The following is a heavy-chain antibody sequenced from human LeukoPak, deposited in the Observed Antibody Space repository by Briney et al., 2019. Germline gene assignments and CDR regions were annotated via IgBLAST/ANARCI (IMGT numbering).Heavy chain of an antibody. CDR3: ARAPPQPTFDWLLGCFDY. D-gene: IGHD3-9*01. CDR2: IYPGDSDT. V-gene: IGHV5-51*03. J-gene: IGHJ4*02. CDR1: GYSFTSYW. Sequence: SGESLKISCKGSGYSFTSYWIGWVRQMPGKGLEWMGIIYPGDSDTRYSPSFQGQVTISADKSISTAYLQWSSLKASDTAMYYCARAPPQPTFDWLLGCFDYWGQGTLVTVSS.